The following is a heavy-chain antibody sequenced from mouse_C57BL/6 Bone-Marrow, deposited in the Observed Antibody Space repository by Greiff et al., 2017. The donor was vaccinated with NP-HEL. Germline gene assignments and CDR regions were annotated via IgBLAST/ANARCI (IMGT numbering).Heavy chain of an antibody. D-gene: IGHD2-5*01. Sequence: QVQLQQSGAELARPGASVKLSCKASGYTFTSYGISWVKQRTGQGLEWIGEIYPRSGNTYYNEKFKGKATLTADKSSSTAYMELRSLTSEDSADYFCARPYSNRFAYWGQGTLVTVSA. CDR1: GYTFTSYG. CDR2: IYPRSGNT. V-gene: IGHV1-81*01. CDR3: ARPYSNRFAY. J-gene: IGHJ3*01.